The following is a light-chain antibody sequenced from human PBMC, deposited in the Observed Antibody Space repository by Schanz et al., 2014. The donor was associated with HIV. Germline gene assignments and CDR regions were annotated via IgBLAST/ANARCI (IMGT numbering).Light chain of an antibody. CDR1: SSNIGSEP. CDR2: NDN. CDR3: AAWDVNLNGPV. Sequence: QSVLTQPPSTSGAPGQRVTISCSGGSSNIGSEPVNWYQQLPGTAPRLLIHNDNQRPSGVPDRFSGSKSGTSASLAISGLQSEDEADYYCAAWDVNLNGPVFGGGTKLTVL. J-gene: IGLJ2*01. V-gene: IGLV1-44*01.